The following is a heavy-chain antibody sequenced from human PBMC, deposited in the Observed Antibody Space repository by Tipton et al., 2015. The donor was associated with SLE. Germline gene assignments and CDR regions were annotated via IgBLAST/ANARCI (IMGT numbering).Heavy chain of an antibody. CDR1: GFTFSSYE. J-gene: IGHJ4*02. CDR3: ASYFHLGP. V-gene: IGHV3-48*03. CDR2: ITSGGGTT. Sequence: SLRLSCAASGFTFSSYEMNWVRQAPGKGLEWVSYITSGGGTTYYADSVKGRFTVSRDNAKNSLYLQMNSLRAEDTAVYYCASYFHLGPWGQGTLVTVSS. D-gene: IGHD2/OR15-2a*01.